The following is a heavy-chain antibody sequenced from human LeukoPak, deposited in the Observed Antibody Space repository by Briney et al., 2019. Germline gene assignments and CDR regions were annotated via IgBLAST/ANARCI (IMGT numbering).Heavy chain of an antibody. CDR2: ISSSISYI. V-gene: IGHV3-21*01. CDR1: GFTFSSYS. D-gene: IGHD6-13*01. J-gene: IGHJ3*02. CDR3: ARSFRLDAFDI. Sequence: GGSLRLSCAASGFTFSSYSMNWVRQAPGKGLEWVSSISSSISYIYYAASVKGRFTISRDNAKNSLYLQMNSLRAEDTAVYYCARSFRLDAFDIWGQGTMVTVSS.